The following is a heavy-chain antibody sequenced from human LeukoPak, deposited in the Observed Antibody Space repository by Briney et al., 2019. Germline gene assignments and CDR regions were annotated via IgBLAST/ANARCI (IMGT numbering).Heavy chain of an antibody. CDR1: GFTFSSYA. CDR3: ARDFDY. V-gene: IGHV3-30-3*01. Sequence: GGSLRLSCAASGFTFSSYAMHWVRQAPGKGLEWVAVISYDGSNKYYADSVKGRFTISRDNSKNTLYLQMNSLRAEDTAVYYCARDFDYWGQGTLGTVSS. CDR2: ISYDGSNK. J-gene: IGHJ4*02.